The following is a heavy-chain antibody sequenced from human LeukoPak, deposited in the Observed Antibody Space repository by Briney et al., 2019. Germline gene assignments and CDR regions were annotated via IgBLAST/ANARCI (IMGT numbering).Heavy chain of an antibody. J-gene: IGHJ4*02. V-gene: IGHV3-30*18. CDR3: AKEILSTADY. CDR1: GFTFSTYG. D-gene: IGHD2/OR15-2a*01. CDR2: ISYDGSDK. Sequence: PGRSLRLSCAASGFTFSTYGMHWVRQAPGKGLEWVAVISYDGSDKYYADSLKGRVTISRDNSKTTLYLQMNSLRTDDTAVYYCAKEILSTADYWGQGILLTISS.